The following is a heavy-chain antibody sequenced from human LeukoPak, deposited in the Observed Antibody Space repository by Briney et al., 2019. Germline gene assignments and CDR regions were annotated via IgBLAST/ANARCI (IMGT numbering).Heavy chain of an antibody. CDR3: ARVETTVTSYDC. J-gene: IGHJ4*02. D-gene: IGHD4-17*01. CDR2: INPNSGGT. Sequence: ASVKVSCKASGYTFTGYYMHWVRQAPGQGLEWMGWINPNSGGTNYAQKFQGRVTMTRDTSISTAYMELSRLRSDDTAVYYCARVETTVTSYDCWGQGTLVTVSS. CDR1: GYTFTGYY. V-gene: IGHV1-2*02.